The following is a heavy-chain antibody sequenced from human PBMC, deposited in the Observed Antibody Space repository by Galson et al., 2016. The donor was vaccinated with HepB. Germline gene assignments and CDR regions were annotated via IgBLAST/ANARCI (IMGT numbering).Heavy chain of an antibody. V-gene: IGHV3-23*01. D-gene: IGHD6-19*01. J-gene: IGHJ5*02. CDR2: ISGSGATT. CDR1: GFTFSSYA. CDR3: AKGGQWLLRGPGWSDP. Sequence: SLRLSCAASGFTFSSYAMSWVRQAPGKGLEWVSTISGSGATTYVADSVKGRFTMSRDNSKNTLYLQMNSLRVEDTAIYYCAKGGQWLLRGPGWSDPWGQGTLVSVSS.